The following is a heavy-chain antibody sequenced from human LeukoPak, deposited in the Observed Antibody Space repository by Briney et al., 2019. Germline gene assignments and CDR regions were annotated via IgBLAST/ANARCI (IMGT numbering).Heavy chain of an antibody. J-gene: IGHJ5*02. D-gene: IGHD2-15*01. V-gene: IGHV4-34*01. CDR3: ARQVEYCSGGSCYITYNWFDP. CDR2: INHSGST. CDR1: GGSFSGYY. Sequence: SETLSLTCAVYGGSFSGYYWSWIRQPPGKGLEWIGEINHSGSTNYNPSLKSRVTISVDTSKNQFSLKLSSVTAADTAVYYCARQVEYCSGGSCYITYNWFDPWGQGTLVTVSS.